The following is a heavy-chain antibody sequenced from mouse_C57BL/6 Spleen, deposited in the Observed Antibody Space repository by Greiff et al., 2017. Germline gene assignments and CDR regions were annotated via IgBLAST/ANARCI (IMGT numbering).Heavy chain of an antibody. V-gene: IGHV1-26*01. D-gene: IGHD1-1*01. CDR2: INPNNGGT. J-gene: IGHJ2*01. CDR1: GYTFTDYY. CDR3: ARRYYGSRYFDY. Sequence: EVKLQQSGPELVKPGASVKISCKASGYTFTDYYMNWVKQSHGKSLEWIGDINPNNGGTSYKQKFKGKATLTVDTYSSTAYMELRSLTSEDSAVYYCARRYYGSRYFDYWGQGTTLTVSS.